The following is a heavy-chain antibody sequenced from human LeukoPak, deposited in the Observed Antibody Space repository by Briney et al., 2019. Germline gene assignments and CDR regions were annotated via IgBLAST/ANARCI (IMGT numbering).Heavy chain of an antibody. V-gene: IGHV4-30-2*01. CDR3: ARGITMVRGVDFNWFDP. Sequence: PSQTLSLTCAVSGGSISSGGYSWSWIRRPPGKGLEWIGYIYHSGSTYYNPSLKSRVTISVDRSKNQFSLKLSSVTAADTAVYYCARGITMVRGVDFNWFDPWGQGTLVTVSS. CDR2: IYHSGST. J-gene: IGHJ5*02. CDR1: GGSISSGGYS. D-gene: IGHD3-10*01.